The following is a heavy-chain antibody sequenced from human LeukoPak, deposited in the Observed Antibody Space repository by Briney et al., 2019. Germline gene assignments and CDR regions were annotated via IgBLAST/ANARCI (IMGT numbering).Heavy chain of an antibody. Sequence: SVKVSCKASGGTFSSYAISWVRQAPGQGLEWMGGIIPIFGTANYAQKFQGRVTITADESTSTSYMELSSLRSGYTAVYYCARGEGLQQNWFDPWGQGTLVTVSS. CDR1: GGTFSSYA. CDR3: ARGEGLQQNWFDP. D-gene: IGHD1-1*01. CDR2: IIPIFGTA. J-gene: IGHJ5*02. V-gene: IGHV1-69*13.